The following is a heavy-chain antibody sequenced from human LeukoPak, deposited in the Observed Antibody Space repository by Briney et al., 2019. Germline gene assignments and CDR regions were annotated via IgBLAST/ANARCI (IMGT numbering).Heavy chain of an antibody. CDR2: INPSGGST. Sequence: ASVKVSCKASGYTFTSYYMHWVRQAPGQGLEWMGIINPSGGSTSYAQKFQGRVTMTRDTSTSTVYMELSSLRSEDTAVYYCARDLALVRDGGSFDYYYYMDVSGKGTTVTVSS. J-gene: IGHJ6*03. V-gene: IGHV1-46*01. CDR3: ARDLALVRDGGSFDYYYYMDV. D-gene: IGHD1-26*01. CDR1: GYTFTSYY.